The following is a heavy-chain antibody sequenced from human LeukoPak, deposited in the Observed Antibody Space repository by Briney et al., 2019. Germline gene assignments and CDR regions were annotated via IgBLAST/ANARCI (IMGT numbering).Heavy chain of an antibody. J-gene: IGHJ4*02. D-gene: IGHD3-22*01. CDR2: INHSGST. V-gene: IGHV4-34*01. Sequence: PSETLSLTCAVYGGSFSGYYWGWVRQPPGKGLEWVGEINHSGSTNYNPSLKSGGTISVETSKNQFSLKLSSVTAADTAVYYCARGSREAVQYYDSSGYSDYWGQGTLVTVSS. CDR1: GGSFSGYY. CDR3: ARGSREAVQYYDSSGYSDY.